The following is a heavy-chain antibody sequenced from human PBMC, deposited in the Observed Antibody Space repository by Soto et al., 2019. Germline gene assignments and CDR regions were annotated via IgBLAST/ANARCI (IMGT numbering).Heavy chain of an antibody. V-gene: IGHV3-33*01. D-gene: IGHD2-2*01. J-gene: IGHJ4*02. CDR3: ATEGKYKYAHDY. Sequence: QVQLVESRGGVVQPGRSLRLSCAASGFTFSNYVMHWVRQAPGKGLEWVAVLWYDGSNKNYADSVKSRFTISRDNSKNTLYLQMNSLRVEDTAIYYCATEGKYKYAHDYWGQGTLVTVSS. CDR1: GFTFSNYV. CDR2: LWYDGSNK.